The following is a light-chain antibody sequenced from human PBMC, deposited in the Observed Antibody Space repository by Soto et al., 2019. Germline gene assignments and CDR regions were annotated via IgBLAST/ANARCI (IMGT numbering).Light chain of an antibody. Sequence: ENLLTQSPGTLSLSPGEGATLSCRASRGVSANYLAWYQQQPGQAPTLLIYGASIRAAGIPDRFSGSGSGTDFTLTIRRLEPDDFAVYYCQQYGSSPRTFGQGTKVDI. CDR3: QQYGSSPRT. CDR2: GAS. V-gene: IGKV3-20*01. J-gene: IGKJ1*01. CDR1: RGVSANY.